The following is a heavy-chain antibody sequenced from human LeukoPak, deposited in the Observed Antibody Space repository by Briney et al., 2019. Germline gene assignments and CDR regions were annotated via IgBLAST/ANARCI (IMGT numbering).Heavy chain of an antibody. CDR1: GGSYNSYA. D-gene: IGHD6-19*01. J-gene: IGHJ6*04. V-gene: IGHV1-69*06. Sequence: GASVKVSCKASGGSYNSYAISWVRQAPGQGLEWMGGIIPIFGTANYAQKFQGRVTITADKSTSTAYMELSSLRSEDTAVYYCARDRARYSSGCHLLCYYGMDVWGKGTTVTVSS. CDR3: ARDRARYSSGCHLLCYYGMDV. CDR2: IIPIFGTA.